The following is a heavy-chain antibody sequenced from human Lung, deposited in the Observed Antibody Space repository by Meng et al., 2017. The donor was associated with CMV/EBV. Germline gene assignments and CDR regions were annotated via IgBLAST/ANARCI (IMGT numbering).Heavy chain of an antibody. D-gene: IGHD3-22*01. CDR3: ARDYKYDTSPFDY. Sequence: SETLSLXCTVSGGSISSSDYYWAWLRQTPGKGLEDFGSIHYDGTTYYNPSLKSRVTMSLDASKTQFSLRLSSVTAADTAVYYCARDYKYDTSPFDYWGRGTLVTVSS. J-gene: IGHJ4*02. V-gene: IGHV4-39*07. CDR2: IHYDGTT. CDR1: GGSISSSDYY.